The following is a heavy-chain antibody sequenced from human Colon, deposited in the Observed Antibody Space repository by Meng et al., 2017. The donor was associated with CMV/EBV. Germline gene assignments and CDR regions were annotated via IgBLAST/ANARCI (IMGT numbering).Heavy chain of an antibody. V-gene: IGHV3-21*01. CDR3: ARGVGGSYSDY. D-gene: IGHD1-26*01. CDR1: GFTFSSYS. CDR2: ISSSSYI. Sequence: GESLKISCAASGFTFSSYSMNWVRQAPGKGLEWVSSISSSSYIYYADSVKGRFTISRDNAKNSLYLQMNSLRAEDTAVYYCARGVGGSYSDYWGQGTLVTVSS. J-gene: IGHJ4*02.